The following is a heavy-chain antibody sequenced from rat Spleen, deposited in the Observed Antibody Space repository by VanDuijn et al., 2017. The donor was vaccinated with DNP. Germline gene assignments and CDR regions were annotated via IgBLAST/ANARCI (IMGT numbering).Heavy chain of an antibody. CDR2: INYSGST. V-gene: IGHV3-1*01. CDR3: TSYYFDY. D-gene: IGHD3-7*01. Sequence: EVQLQESGPGLVKPSQSLSLTCSVTGYSITSNYWGWVRKFPGNKMEWIGHINYSGSTTYTPSLKSRISITRDTSKNQFFLQLNSVTTEDTVTYYCTSYYFDYWGQGVMVTVSS. J-gene: IGHJ2*01. CDR1: GYSITSNY.